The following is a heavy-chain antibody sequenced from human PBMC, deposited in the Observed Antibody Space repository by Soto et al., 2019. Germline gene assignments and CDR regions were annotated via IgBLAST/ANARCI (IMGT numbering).Heavy chain of an antibody. V-gene: IGHV3-30*18. CDR2: ISHDGTRK. Sequence: QVQLVESGGGVVQPGRSLRLSCAASGFTFSSYGMHWVRQAPSRGLEWVAVISHDGTRKHYGDSVKGRFTISRDNSQNTVYLQMNSLRAEDTAVYYCVKDRRTEAYGMEVWGQGTTVPVSS. D-gene: IGHD2-21*01. J-gene: IGHJ6*02. CDR1: GFTFSSYG. CDR3: VKDRRTEAYGMEV.